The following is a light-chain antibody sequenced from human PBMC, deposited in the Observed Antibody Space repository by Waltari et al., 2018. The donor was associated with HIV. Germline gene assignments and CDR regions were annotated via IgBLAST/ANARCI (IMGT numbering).Light chain of an antibody. J-gene: IGKJ1*01. CDR2: AAS. Sequence: EIVLTQSPGTLSLSPGERATLSCRASQSIRSNYLAWYQQKPGQAPRLFISAASSRATGIPDRFSGSGSGTDFTLTISRLEPEDFAVYFCQQYGSSPRTFGQGP. CDR1: QSIRSNY. CDR3: QQYGSSPRT. V-gene: IGKV3-20*01.